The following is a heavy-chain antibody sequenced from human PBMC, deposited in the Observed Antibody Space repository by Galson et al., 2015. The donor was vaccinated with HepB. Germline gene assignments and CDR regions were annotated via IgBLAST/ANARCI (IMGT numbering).Heavy chain of an antibody. D-gene: IGHD4-23*01. CDR1: GFTFSDYY. Sequence: SLRLSCAASGFTFSDYYMSWIRQAPGKGLEWVSYISSSGTTTIYYADSVKGRFTISRDNAKNSLYLQMNSLRAEDTAVYYCARAGGSGDYYYYYGMDVWGQGTTVTVSS. J-gene: IGHJ6*02. V-gene: IGHV3-11*04. CDR2: ISSSGTTTI. CDR3: ARAGGSGDYYYYYGMDV.